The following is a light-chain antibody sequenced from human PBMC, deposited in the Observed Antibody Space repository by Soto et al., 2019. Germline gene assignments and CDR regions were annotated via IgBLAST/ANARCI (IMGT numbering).Light chain of an antibody. CDR3: SSYTSSSTPWV. CDR1: SSDVGGYNY. J-gene: IGLJ1*01. Sequence: QSVLTQPTSVSGSPGQSITISCTGTSSDVGGYNYVSWYQHHPGKAPKLMICDVSDRPSGVSNRFSGSKSGNTASLTISGLQAEDEADYYCSSYTSSSTPWVFGPGTKLTVL. CDR2: DVS. V-gene: IGLV2-14*03.